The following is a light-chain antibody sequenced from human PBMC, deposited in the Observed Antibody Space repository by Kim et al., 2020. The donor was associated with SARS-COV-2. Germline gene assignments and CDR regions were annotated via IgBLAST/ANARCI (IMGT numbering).Light chain of an antibody. CDR3: LQHNTYPIT. Sequence: ASVGDRVTNSFGASQDSRYDIGWHQQSPVRAPKLLIYGAFILQSGLPSRFSCSGSGTEFTLTNISLQPEDFATYFCLQHNTYPITFGQGTRLEIK. J-gene: IGKJ5*01. CDR1: QDSRYD. V-gene: IGKV1-17*01. CDR2: GAF.